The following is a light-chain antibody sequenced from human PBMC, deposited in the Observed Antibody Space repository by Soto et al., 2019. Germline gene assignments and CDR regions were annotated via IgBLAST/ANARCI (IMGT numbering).Light chain of an antibody. Sequence: QSALTQPASVSGSPGQSITISCTGTSSDCGGYNYVSWYQPHPGKAPKLMIYEVTNRPSGVSNRFSGSKSGNTASLTISGLQADDEADYDYSSYPSSITYVFGTGTKLTVL. CDR3: SSYPSSITYV. J-gene: IGLJ1*01. CDR2: EVT. V-gene: IGLV2-14*01. CDR1: SSDCGGYNY.